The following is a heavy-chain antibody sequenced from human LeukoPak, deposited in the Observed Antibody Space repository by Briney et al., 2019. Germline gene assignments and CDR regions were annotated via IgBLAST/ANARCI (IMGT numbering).Heavy chain of an antibody. CDR1: GGTFSSYA. D-gene: IGHD6-13*01. CDR2: IIPILGIA. V-gene: IGHV1-69*04. CDR3: ARDRALYSSSLDAFDI. Sequence: GASVMVSCKASGGTFSSYAISWVRQAPGGGLEWMGRIIPILGIANYAQKFQGRVTITADKSTSKAYMELSSLRSEDTAVYYCARDRALYSSSLDAFDIWGQGTMVTVSS. J-gene: IGHJ3*02.